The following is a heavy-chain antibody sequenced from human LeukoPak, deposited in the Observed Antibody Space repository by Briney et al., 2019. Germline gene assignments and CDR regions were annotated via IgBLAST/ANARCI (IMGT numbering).Heavy chain of an antibody. Sequence: GGSLRLSCAASGFTFSSYGMHWIRQAPGKGLEWVAFIRNDGSIVYNADSVKGRFTISRDNSKNTLYLQMNSLRAEDTAVYYCAKDTPLCYFDYWGQGTLVTVSS. CDR1: GFTFSSYG. J-gene: IGHJ4*02. V-gene: IGHV3-30*02. CDR3: AKDTPLCYFDY. D-gene: IGHD3-16*01. CDR2: IRNDGSIV.